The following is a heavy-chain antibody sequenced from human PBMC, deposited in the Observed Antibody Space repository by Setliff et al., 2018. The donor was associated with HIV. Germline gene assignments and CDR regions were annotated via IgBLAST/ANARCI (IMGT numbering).Heavy chain of an antibody. CDR2: VSGNGYTT. Sequence: GGSLRLSCAGSGFTFDYYAMAWVRQAPGKGLEWVSSVSGNGYTTFYADSVKGRFTISRDNAKNSLYLQMNSLRAEDTAVYYCARLLRDIVVVVAATGYYFDYWGQGTLVTVSS. V-gene: IGHV3-21*01. D-gene: IGHD2-15*01. CDR1: GFTFDYYA. J-gene: IGHJ4*02. CDR3: ARLLRDIVVVVAATGYYFDY.